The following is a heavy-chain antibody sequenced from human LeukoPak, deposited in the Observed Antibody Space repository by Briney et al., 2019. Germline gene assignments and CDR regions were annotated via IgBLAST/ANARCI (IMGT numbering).Heavy chain of an antibody. CDR1: GFSFSTYW. CDR2: TKPDEAEK. D-gene: IGHD5-24*01. Sequence: PGGSLRLSCAASGFSFSTYWMTWVRQAPGKGLEWVANTKPDEAEKYYVDSVKGRFTISRDNAKNSLYLQMNSLRLEDTALYYCARGVGYGHGAFDIWGQGTMVTVSS. V-gene: IGHV3-7*05. J-gene: IGHJ3*02. CDR3: ARGVGYGHGAFDI.